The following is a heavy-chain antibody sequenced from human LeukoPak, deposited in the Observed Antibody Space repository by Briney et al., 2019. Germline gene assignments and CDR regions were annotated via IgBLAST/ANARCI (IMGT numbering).Heavy chain of an antibody. CDR1: GFTFGSYA. D-gene: IGHD3-22*01. CDR3: ARTSSGYYYRLDDAFDI. J-gene: IGHJ3*02. Sequence: GRSLRLSCAASGFTFGSYAMHWVRQAPGKGLEWVAVISYDGSNKYYADSVKGRFTISRDNSKNTLYLQMNSLRAEDTAVYYCARTSSGYYYRLDDAFDIWGQGTMVTVSS. V-gene: IGHV3-30-3*01. CDR2: ISYDGSNK.